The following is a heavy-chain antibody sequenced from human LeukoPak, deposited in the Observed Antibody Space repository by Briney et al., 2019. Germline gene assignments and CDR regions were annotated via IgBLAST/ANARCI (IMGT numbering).Heavy chain of an antibody. D-gene: IGHD2-2*01. CDR3: AGGDIVVVPAAIPLPYMDV. V-gene: IGHV4-4*07. J-gene: IGHJ6*03. CDR1: GGSISSFY. Sequence: PSETLSLTCTVSGGSISSFYWSWIRQPAGKGLEWIGRIYTSGSTNCNPSLKSRVTMSVDTSKNQFSLKLSSVTAADTAVYYCAGGDIVVVPAAIPLPYMDVWGKGTTVTVSS. CDR2: IYTSGST.